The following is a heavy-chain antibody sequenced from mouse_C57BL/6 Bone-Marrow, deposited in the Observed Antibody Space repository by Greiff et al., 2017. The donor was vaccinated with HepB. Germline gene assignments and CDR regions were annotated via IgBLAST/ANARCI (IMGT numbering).Heavy chain of an antibody. Sequence: QVQLQQSGPELVKPGASVKISCKASGYAFSSSWMNWVKQRPGKGLEWIGRIYPGDGDTNYNGKFKGKATLTADKSSSTAYMQLSSLTSEDSAVYFCARCPKYGSLAWFAYWGQGTLVTVSA. CDR1: GYAFSSSW. V-gene: IGHV1-82*01. J-gene: IGHJ3*01. D-gene: IGHD1-1*01. CDR2: IYPGDGDT. CDR3: ARCPKYGSLAWFAY.